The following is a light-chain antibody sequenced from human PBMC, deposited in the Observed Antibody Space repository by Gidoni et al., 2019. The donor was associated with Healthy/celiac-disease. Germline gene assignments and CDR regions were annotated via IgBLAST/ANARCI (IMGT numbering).Light chain of an antibody. CDR2: AAS. CDR3: QQSYSTPRT. V-gene: IGKV1-39*01. J-gene: IGKJ1*01. Sequence: DIQMTQSPSSLSASVGDRVTINCPASQSINSYLNWYQQKPGKAPKLLIYAASSLQSGVPSRFSCSGSGTDFTLNISSLQPEDFATYYCQQSYSTPRTFGQGTKVEIK. CDR1: QSINSY.